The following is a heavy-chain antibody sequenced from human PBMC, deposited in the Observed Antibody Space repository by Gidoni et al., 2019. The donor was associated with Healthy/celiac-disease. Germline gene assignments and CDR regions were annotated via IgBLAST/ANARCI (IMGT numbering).Heavy chain of an antibody. CDR3: ASCRGGIAARGPYYGMDV. Sequence: QVQLQQWGAGLLKPSETLSLTCAVYGGSFSGYYWSWIRQPPGKGLEWIGEINHSGSTNYNPSLKSRVTISVDTSKNQFSLKLSSVTAADTAVYYCASCRGGIAARGPYYGMDVWGQGTTVTVSS. D-gene: IGHD6-6*01. CDR2: INHSGST. V-gene: IGHV4-34*01. J-gene: IGHJ6*02. CDR1: GGSFSGYY.